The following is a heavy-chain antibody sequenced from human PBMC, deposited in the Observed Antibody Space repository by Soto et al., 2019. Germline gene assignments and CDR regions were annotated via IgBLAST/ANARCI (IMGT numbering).Heavy chain of an antibody. V-gene: IGHV1-69*13. CDR2: IRPVFGTT. Sequence: SVKVSCKASGGTFRNYGIGWVRQAPGQGLEWMGGIRPVFGTTNYAQKFQGRVTITADESTSTVYIEVRSLRSEDTAMFYCGRYCSGGSCHSLDDCGMDVWGEGTTVTVSS. CDR1: GGTFRNYG. D-gene: IGHD2-15*01. CDR3: GRYCSGGSCHSLDDCGMDV. J-gene: IGHJ6*04.